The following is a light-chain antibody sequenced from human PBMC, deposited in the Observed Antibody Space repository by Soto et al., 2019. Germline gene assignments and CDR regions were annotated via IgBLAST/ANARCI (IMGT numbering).Light chain of an antibody. CDR3: QQYNTYSGT. CDR1: QSISTW. CDR2: KAS. Sequence: STLSASVGDRVTITCRASQSISTWLAWYEQKAGKAPKLLIYKASSLESGVPSRFSGSGSGTEFTLTISSLQPDDFASYYCQQYNTYSGTFGQRTKVDIK. J-gene: IGKJ1*01. V-gene: IGKV1-5*03.